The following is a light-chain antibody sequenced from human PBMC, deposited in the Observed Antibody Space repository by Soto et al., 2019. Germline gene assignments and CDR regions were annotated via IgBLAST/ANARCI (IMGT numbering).Light chain of an antibody. V-gene: IGKV3-15*01. CDR3: QQYNIWPPYT. CDR1: QRVSSN. Sequence: EVEMTQSPATVSVSPGERVTLSCRASQRVSSNVAWYQQKPGQAPRVLIFGASTRATGTPARFSGSGSGTEFTLTISSLQPEDFAVYYCQQYNIWPPYTFGQGTKVDIK. J-gene: IGKJ2*01. CDR2: GAS.